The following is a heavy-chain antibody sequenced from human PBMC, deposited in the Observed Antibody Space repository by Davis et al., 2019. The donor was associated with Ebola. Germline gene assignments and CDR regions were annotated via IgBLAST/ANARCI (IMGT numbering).Heavy chain of an antibody. D-gene: IGHD3-10*01. CDR2: INAGNGNT. V-gene: IGHV1-3*01. Sequence: ASVKVSCKASGYTFTSYAMHWVRQAPGQRLEWMGWINAGNGNTKYSQKFQGRVTITRDTSASTAYMELSSLRSEDTAVYYCARDLRGWYWFDPWGQGTLITVSS. J-gene: IGHJ5*02. CDR1: GYTFTSYA. CDR3: ARDLRGWYWFDP.